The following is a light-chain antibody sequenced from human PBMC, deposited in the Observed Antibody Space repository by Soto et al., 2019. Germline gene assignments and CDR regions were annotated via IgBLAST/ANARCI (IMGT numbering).Light chain of an antibody. CDR3: QQYGSSPLIT. CDR2: GVS. V-gene: IGKV3-20*01. CDR1: QRLSASD. J-gene: IGKJ5*01. Sequence: EIVLTKSPCTLSLSPGHRAPLSCRASQRLSASDIAWYQQKPGQAPKFLIYGVSSRATGIPDRFSGSGSGTDFTLTISSLEPEDFALYHGQQYGSSPLITFGQVTRLAIK.